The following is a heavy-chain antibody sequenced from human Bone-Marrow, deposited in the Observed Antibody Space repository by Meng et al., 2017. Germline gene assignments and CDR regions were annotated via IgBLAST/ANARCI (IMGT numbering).Heavy chain of an antibody. Sequence: QVQLPESGSGRVKPSQTPSLTCTVSGGSISSGGYYWSWIRQPPGEGLEWIGYIYDSGNTFYNPSLKSRVTISLDTSKNQFSLKLSSVTAADTAVYYCARGLRGYYDSSGSFDYWGQGTLVTVSS. J-gene: IGHJ4*02. V-gene: IGHV4-30-4*01. D-gene: IGHD3-22*01. CDR3: ARGLRGYYDSSGSFDY. CDR2: IYDSGNT. CDR1: GGSISSGGYY.